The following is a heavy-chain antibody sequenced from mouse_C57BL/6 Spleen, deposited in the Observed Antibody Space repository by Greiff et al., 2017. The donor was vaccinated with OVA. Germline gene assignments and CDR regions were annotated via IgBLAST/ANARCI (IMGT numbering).Heavy chain of an antibody. CDR3: ASDRGYDYDYYAMDY. J-gene: IGHJ4*01. D-gene: IGHD2-4*01. CDR1: GFTFSDYY. CDR2: INYDGSST. Sequence: EVQLVESEGGLVQPGSSMKLSCTASGFTFSDYYMAWVRQVPEKGLEWVANINYDGSSTYYLDSLKSRFIISRDNAKNILYLQMSSLKSEDTATDYGASDRGYDYDYYAMDYWGQGTSVTVSS. V-gene: IGHV5-16*01.